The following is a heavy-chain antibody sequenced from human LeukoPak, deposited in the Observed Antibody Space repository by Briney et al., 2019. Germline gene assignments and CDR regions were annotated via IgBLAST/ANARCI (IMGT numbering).Heavy chain of an antibody. J-gene: IGHJ4*02. CDR2: ISSSSSYI. Sequence: RGSLRLSCAASGFSSSTDSMSWVRHAPRGGLGWGSSISSSSSYIYYADSVKGRFTICRDNAKKSLYMQMNSLRAEDTAVYYCARDLSGYYYDSSGYYAIYWGQGTLVTVSS. D-gene: IGHD3-22*01. CDR3: ARDLSGYYYDSSGYYAIY. V-gene: IGHV3-21*01. CDR1: GFSSSTDS.